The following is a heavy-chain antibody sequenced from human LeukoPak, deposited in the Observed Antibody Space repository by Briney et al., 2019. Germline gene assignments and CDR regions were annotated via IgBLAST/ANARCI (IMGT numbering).Heavy chain of an antibody. CDR2: ISRDGSTV. CDR1: GFTFRNYE. CDR3: ARDLGDWYSSGFDD. Sequence: GGSLRLSCAGSGFTFRNYEMSWVRQAPGKGLEWVSHISRDGSTVYYRDSVKGRFTISRDNVKNSLYLHMNSLRVEDTGVYYCARDLGDWYSSGFDDWGQGSLVIVSS. V-gene: IGHV3-48*03. D-gene: IGHD3-10*01. J-gene: IGHJ4*02.